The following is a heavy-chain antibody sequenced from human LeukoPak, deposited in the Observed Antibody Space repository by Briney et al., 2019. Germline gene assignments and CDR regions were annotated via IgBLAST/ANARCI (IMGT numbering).Heavy chain of an antibody. CDR3: ARSGVAGTLPWYFDL. Sequence: GGSLRLSCAASGFTFSSYGMHWVRQAPGKGLEWVAVISYDGSNKYYADSVKGRFTISRDNSKSTLYLQMNSLRAEDTAVYYCARSGVAGTLPWYFDLWGRGTLVTVSS. V-gene: IGHV3-30*03. D-gene: IGHD6-19*01. CDR2: ISYDGSNK. CDR1: GFTFSSYG. J-gene: IGHJ2*01.